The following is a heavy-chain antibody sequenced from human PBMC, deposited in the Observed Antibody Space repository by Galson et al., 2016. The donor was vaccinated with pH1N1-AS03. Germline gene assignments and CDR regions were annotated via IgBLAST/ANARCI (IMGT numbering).Heavy chain of an antibody. CDR2: MNPNSGNT. J-gene: IGHJ6*02. D-gene: IGHD2-2*01. V-gene: IGHV1-8*01. Sequence: SVKVSCKASGYTFTSYDINWVRQATGQGLEWMGWMNPNSGNTGYARKFQGRVTMTRNTFISTAYMELSSLRSEDTAVYYCASRCSSTSCLYYYYGMDVWGQGTTVTVSS. CDR3: ASRCSSTSCLYYYYGMDV. CDR1: GYTFTSYD.